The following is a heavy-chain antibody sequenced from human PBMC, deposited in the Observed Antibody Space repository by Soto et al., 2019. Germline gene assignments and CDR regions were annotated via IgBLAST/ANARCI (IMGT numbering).Heavy chain of an antibody. Sequence: PGGSLRLSCAASGFSFSGSALHWVRQASGKGLEWVGRIRSKANNYATAYAASVKGRFTISRDDSKNTAYLQMDSLKAEDTAVYYCASRARIVATIDYWGQGTLVTVSS. V-gene: IGHV3-73*01. CDR2: IRSKANNYAT. D-gene: IGHD5-12*01. CDR1: GFSFSGSA. J-gene: IGHJ4*02. CDR3: ASRARIVATIDY.